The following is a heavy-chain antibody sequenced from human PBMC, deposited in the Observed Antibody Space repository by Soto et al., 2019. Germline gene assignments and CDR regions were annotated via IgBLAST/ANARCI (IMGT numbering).Heavy chain of an antibody. CDR1: GFTFSSYS. CDR3: AREIRVSSWPFDY. D-gene: IGHD6-13*01. J-gene: IGHJ4*02. CDR2: ISSSSSYI. Sequence: EVQLVESGGGLVKPGGSLRLSCAASGFTFSSYSMNWVRQAPGKGLEWVSSISSSSSYIYYADSVKGRFTISRDNAKNSLDLQMNSLRAEDTAVYYCAREIRVSSWPFDYWGQGTLVTVSS. V-gene: IGHV3-21*01.